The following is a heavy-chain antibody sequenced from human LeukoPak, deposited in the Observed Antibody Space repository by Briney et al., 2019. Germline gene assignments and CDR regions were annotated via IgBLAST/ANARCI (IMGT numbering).Heavy chain of an antibody. Sequence: PGGSLRLSCAASGFTFGSYSMNWVRQAPGKGLEWVSYISSTGSTIYYADSVKGRFTISRDNAKNSLYLQMNSLRAEDTAVYYCTRILLRYDILTDYPLDAFDIWGQGTMVTVSS. CDR1: GFTFGSYS. V-gene: IGHV3-48*01. CDR2: ISSTGSTI. D-gene: IGHD3-9*01. J-gene: IGHJ3*02. CDR3: TRILLRYDILTDYPLDAFDI.